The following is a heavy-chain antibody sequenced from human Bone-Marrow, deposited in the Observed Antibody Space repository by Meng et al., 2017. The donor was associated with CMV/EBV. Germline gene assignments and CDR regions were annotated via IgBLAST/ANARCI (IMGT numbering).Heavy chain of an antibody. D-gene: IGHD1-14*01. Sequence: GESLKISCAASGFTFSSYGMHWVRQAPGKGLEWVAVISYDGSNKYYADSVKGRFTISRDNSKNTLYLQMNSLRAEDTAVYYCARAYNVPGWFDPWGQGTPVTGSS. CDR2: ISYDGSNK. CDR3: ARAYNVPGWFDP. CDR1: GFTFSSYG. V-gene: IGHV3-30*12. J-gene: IGHJ5*02.